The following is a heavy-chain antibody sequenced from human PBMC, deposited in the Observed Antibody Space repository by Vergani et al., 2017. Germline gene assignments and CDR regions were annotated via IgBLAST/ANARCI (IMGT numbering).Heavy chain of an antibody. Sequence: EVQLVESGGGLVQPGGSLRLSCAASGFTFSSYWMSWVRQAPGKGLEWVANIKQDGSEKYYVDSVKGRFTISRDNAKNSLYLQMNSLRAEDTAVYYCARDNIQLWYGTSDYGVDVWGQGTTVTVSS. V-gene: IGHV3-7*01. D-gene: IGHD5-18*01. CDR2: IKQDGSEK. J-gene: IGHJ6*02. CDR3: ARDNIQLWYGTSDYGVDV. CDR1: GFTFSSYW.